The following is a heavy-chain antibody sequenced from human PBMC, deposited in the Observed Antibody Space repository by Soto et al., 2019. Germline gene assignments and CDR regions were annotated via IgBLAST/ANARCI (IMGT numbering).Heavy chain of an antibody. J-gene: IGHJ4*02. D-gene: IGHD5-12*01. CDR3: VKDYNVVATTPFDY. Sequence: PGGSLRLSCAASGFTFSNAWINWVRQAPGKGLEWVSAISGSGGSTYYADSVKGRFTISRDNSKNTLYLQMNSLRAEDTAVYYCVKDYNVVATTPFDYWGQGTLVTVSS. V-gene: IGHV3-23*01. CDR2: ISGSGGST. CDR1: GFTFSNAW.